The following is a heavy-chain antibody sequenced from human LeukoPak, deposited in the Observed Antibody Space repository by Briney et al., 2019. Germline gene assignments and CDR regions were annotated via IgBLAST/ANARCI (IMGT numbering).Heavy chain of an antibody. CDR2: ITGSGFST. V-gene: IGHV3-23*01. Sequence: SGGSLRPSCAASGFTFNNYAMSWVRQAPGKGLEWVSGITGSGFSTYYADSLKGRFTISRDNSKNTLYLQMNSLRAEDTAVYHCAKRGAYPNWFDPWGQGTLVTVSS. CDR1: GFTFNNYA. D-gene: IGHD3-16*01. J-gene: IGHJ5*02. CDR3: AKRGAYPNWFDP.